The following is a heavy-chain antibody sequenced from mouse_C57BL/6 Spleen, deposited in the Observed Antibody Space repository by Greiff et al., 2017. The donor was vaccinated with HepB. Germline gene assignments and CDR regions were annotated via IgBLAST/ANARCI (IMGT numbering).Heavy chain of an antibody. V-gene: IGHV1-22*01. Sequence: VQLKQSGPELVKPGASVKMSCKASGYTFTDYNMHWVKQSHGKSLEWIGYINPNNGGTSYNQKFKGKATLTVNKSSSTAYMELRSLTSEDSAVYYCAGITTVVAYYYAMDYWGQGTSVTVSS. CDR3: AGITTVVAYYYAMDY. CDR1: GYTFTDYN. J-gene: IGHJ4*01. CDR2: INPNNGGT. D-gene: IGHD1-1*01.